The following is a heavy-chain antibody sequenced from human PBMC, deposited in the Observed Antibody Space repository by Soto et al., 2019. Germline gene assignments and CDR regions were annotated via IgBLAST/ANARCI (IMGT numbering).Heavy chain of an antibody. CDR2: ISHAGTP. Sequence: PSETLSLTCTVSGASITTNYWSWIRQPPGKELEWIGYISHAGTPTYNPSLNSRVTMSLDTSKNQFSLKMTSVTAADTAVYYCTREKSDGGTQTFDYWGQGTLVTVSS. V-gene: IGHV4-59*01. D-gene: IGHD1-1*01. J-gene: IGHJ4*02. CDR1: GASITTNY. CDR3: TREKSDGGTQTFDY.